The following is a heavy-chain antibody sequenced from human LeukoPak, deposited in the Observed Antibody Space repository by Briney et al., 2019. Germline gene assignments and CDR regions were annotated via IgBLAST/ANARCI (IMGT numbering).Heavy chain of an antibody. V-gene: IGHV1-18*01. D-gene: IGHD2-15*01. CDR3: VLEGYCSGGSCFHPGYYYYYGMDV. J-gene: IGHJ6*02. CDR1: GYTFTSYD. CDR2: ISAYNGNT. Sequence: ASVKVSCKASGYTFTSYDIIWVRQAPGQGLEWMGWISAYNGNTNYAQKLQGRVTMTTDTSTSAAYMELRSLRSDDTAVYYCVLEGYCSGGSCFHPGYYYYYGMDVWGQGTTVTVSS.